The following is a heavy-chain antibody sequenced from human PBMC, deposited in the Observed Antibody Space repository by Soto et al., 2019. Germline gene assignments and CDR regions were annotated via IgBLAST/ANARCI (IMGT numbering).Heavy chain of an antibody. J-gene: IGHJ4*02. CDR3: ARGGLYGSGSYHIDE. CDR1: GYTFTNFD. CDR2: MNPNSGNT. D-gene: IGHD3-10*01. Sequence: QVRLVQSGAEVKKPGASVKVSCTSSGYTFTNFDINWVRQASGQGLEWLGWMNPNSGNTGFAQKFQGRVTMTRNTSRTTAYMDLSSLRSDDTAVYYCARGGLYGSGSYHIDEWGQGTLVSVSS. V-gene: IGHV1-8*01.